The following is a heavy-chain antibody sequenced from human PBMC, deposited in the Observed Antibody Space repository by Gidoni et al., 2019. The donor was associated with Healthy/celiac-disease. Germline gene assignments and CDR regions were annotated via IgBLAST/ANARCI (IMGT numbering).Heavy chain of an antibody. V-gene: IGHV3-15*01. Sequence: EVQLVESGGGLVKPGGSLRLSCAASGFTFSTAWMSWVRQAPGKGLEWVGRIKSKTDGGTTDYAAPVKGRFTISRDDSKNTLYLQMNSLKTEDTAVYYCTTSSTPTYYFDYWGQGTLVTVSS. J-gene: IGHJ4*02. D-gene: IGHD2-2*01. CDR1: GFTFSTAW. CDR3: TTSSTPTYYFDY. CDR2: IKSKTDGGTT.